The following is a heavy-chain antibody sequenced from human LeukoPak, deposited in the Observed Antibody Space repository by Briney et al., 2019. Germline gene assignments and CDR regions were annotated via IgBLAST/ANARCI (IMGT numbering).Heavy chain of an antibody. CDR3: AKVGVGRGLNWFDP. V-gene: IGHV3-23*01. Sequence: PWGSLRLSCAASGFTSSSSAMSWVSQAAGKGLDWVSGISGSGGSTYYADSVKGRFTISRDNSENTLYLQMNSLRGEDTAVYYCAKVGVGRGLNWFDPWGQGTLVTVSS. CDR2: ISGSGGST. D-gene: IGHD3-10*01. J-gene: IGHJ5*02. CDR1: GFTSSSSA.